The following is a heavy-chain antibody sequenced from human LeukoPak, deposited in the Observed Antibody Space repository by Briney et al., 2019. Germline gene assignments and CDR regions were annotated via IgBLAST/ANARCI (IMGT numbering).Heavy chain of an antibody. D-gene: IGHD2-2*01. V-gene: IGHV3-23*01. Sequence: PGGSLRLSCAASGFTFSCYAMSWVRQAPGKGLEWVSAISGSGGSTYYADSVKGRFTISRDNSKNTLYLQMNSLRAEDTAVYYCAKDDIVVVPAAPDIDAFDIWGQGTMVTVSS. CDR2: ISGSGGST. J-gene: IGHJ3*02. CDR3: AKDDIVVVPAAPDIDAFDI. CDR1: GFTFSCYA.